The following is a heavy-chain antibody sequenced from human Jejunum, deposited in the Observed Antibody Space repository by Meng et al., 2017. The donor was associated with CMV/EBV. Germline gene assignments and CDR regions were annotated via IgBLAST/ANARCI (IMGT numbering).Heavy chain of an antibody. V-gene: IGHV4-31*02. Sequence: SGAPTISGAHYCGWLRQHPGKGLEWIANTHNSGSTYFNPSLRSRLTLSVDTSKNQFSLKLNSVTAADTAVYYCAQVMTADLYYFDSWGQGTLVTVSS. D-gene: IGHD2-21*02. CDR1: GAPTISGAHY. J-gene: IGHJ4*02. CDR3: AQVMTADLYYFDS. CDR2: THNSGST.